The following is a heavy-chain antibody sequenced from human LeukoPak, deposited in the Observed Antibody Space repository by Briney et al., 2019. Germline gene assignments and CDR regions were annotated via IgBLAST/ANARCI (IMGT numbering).Heavy chain of an antibody. V-gene: IGHV1-69*04. D-gene: IGHD6-13*01. CDR2: IIPILGIA. CDR3: ARVAAAGFNAFDI. CDR1: GGTFSSYA. J-gene: IGHJ3*02. Sequence: SVKASCKASGGTFSSYAISWVRQAPGQGLEWMGRIIPILGIANYAQKFQGRVTITADKSTSTAYMELSSLRSEDTAVYYCARVAAAGFNAFDIWGQGTMVTVSS.